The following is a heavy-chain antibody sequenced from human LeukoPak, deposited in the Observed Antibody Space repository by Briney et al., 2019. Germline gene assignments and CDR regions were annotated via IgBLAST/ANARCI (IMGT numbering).Heavy chain of an antibody. CDR2: IYYSGST. Sequence: SETLSLTCTVSGGSISSGGYYWSWIRQHPGKGLEWIGYIYYSGSTYYNPSLKSRVTISVDTSKNQFSLKLSSVTAADTAVYYCARATDTAMVPFDYWGQGTLVTVSS. CDR3: ARATDTAMVPFDY. CDR1: GGSISSGGYY. V-gene: IGHV4-31*03. J-gene: IGHJ4*02. D-gene: IGHD5-18*01.